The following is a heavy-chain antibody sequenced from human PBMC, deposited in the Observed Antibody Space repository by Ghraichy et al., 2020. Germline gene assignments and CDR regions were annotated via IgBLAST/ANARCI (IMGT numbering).Heavy chain of an antibody. D-gene: IGHD6-19*01. CDR2: ISSSSSYI. V-gene: IGHV3-21*01. J-gene: IGHJ2*01. CDR1: GFTFSSYS. Sequence: LSLTCAASGFTFSSYSMNWVRQAPGKGLEWVSSISSSSSYIYYADSVKGRFTISRDNAKNSLYLQMNSLRAEDTAVYYCASDGSGGSGWYPSYVDLWGRGTLVTVSS. CDR3: ASDGSGGSGWYPSYVDL.